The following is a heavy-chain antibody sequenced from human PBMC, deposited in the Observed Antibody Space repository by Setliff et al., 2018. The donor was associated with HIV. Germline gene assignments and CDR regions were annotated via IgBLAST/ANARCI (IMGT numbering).Heavy chain of an antibody. CDR2: VTHSGRT. Sequence: SETLSLTCAVYGGSFSGYYWGWIRQPPGKGLEWIGEVTHSGRTNYNPSLESRVTTSVDTSKKQFSLRLTSVTAAETAVYYCSSGVRDNSGWSSYYFDYWGQGTLVTVSS. CDR1: GGSFSGYY. J-gene: IGHJ4*02. D-gene: IGHD6-19*01. CDR3: SSGVRDNSGWSSYYFDY. V-gene: IGHV4-34*01.